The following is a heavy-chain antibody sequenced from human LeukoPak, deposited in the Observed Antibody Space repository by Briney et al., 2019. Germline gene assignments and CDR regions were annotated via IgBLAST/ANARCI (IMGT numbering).Heavy chain of an antibody. J-gene: IGHJ4*02. CDR2: IRSKTYGGTT. Sequence: SGGSLRLSCTASGFTFGDYAMTWVRQAPGKGLEWVGFIRSKTYGGTTDFAASVKGRFTISRDDSKSIAYLQMNSLKTEDTAVYYCTRDQTPYYWGQGTLVTVSS. CDR1: GFTFGDYA. V-gene: IGHV3-49*04. CDR3: TRDQTPYY.